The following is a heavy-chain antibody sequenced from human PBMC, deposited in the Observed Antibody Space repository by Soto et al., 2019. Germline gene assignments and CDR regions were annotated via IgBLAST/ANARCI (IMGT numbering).Heavy chain of an antibody. CDR1: GGSISSYY. Sequence: QVQLQESGPGLVKPWETLSLSCTVSGGSISSYYWSWIRLPPGKPMEWIGYVHHSWGSSYNPSLQSRVAISLDTSKSQFSLELTSVTAADTAVYYCARQGFGPLHGLVDVWGKGTTVIVSS. J-gene: IGHJ6*04. V-gene: IGHV4-59*08. D-gene: IGHD3-10*01. CDR3: ARQGFGPLHGLVDV. CDR2: VHHSWGS.